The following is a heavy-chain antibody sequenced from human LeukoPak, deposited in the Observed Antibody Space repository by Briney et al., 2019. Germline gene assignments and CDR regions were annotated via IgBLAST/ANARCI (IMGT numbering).Heavy chain of an antibody. V-gene: IGHV3-53*01. Sequence: PGGSLRLSCAASGFTVSSNYMSWVSQAPGKGLEWVSVIYSGGGTYYADSVKGRFTISRDNSNNTLYLQMDSLRAEDTAVYYCARGPDGYRYWGQGTLVTVSS. D-gene: IGHD3-16*02. CDR2: IYSGGGT. CDR1: GFTVSSNY. J-gene: IGHJ4*02. CDR3: ARGPDGYRY.